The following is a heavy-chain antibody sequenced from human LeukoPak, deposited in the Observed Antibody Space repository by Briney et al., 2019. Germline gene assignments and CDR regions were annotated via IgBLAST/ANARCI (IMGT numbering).Heavy chain of an antibody. CDR3: ARDNAGSSGYYYYYYYMDV. Sequence: PSETLSLTCAVSGGSISSGGYSWSWIRQPPGKGLEWIGYIYYSGSTYYNPSLKSRVTISVDTSKNQFSLKLSSVTAADTAVYYCARDNAGSSGYYYYYYYMDVWGKGTTVTISS. D-gene: IGHD3-22*01. V-gene: IGHV4-30-4*07. CDR1: GGSISSGGYS. CDR2: IYYSGST. J-gene: IGHJ6*03.